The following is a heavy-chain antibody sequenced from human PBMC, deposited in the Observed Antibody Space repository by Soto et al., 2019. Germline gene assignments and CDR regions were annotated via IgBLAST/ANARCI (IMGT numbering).Heavy chain of an antibody. CDR1: GDSISSHDW. CDR2: IHHSGGT. D-gene: IGHD3-3*01. CDR3: VRNGDYSLDY. J-gene: IGHJ4*02. V-gene: IGHV4-4*02. Sequence: QVQLQESGPGLVKPSGTLSLTCAVSGDSISSHDWWSWVRQPPNKGLEGIEEIHHSGGTNYNPSLMSRATISVDNSMNQFSLKLISATAADTDVYYCVRNGDYSLDYWGQGTLVSVSS.